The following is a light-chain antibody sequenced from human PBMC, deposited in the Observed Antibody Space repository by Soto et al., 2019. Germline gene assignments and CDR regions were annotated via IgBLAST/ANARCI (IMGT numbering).Light chain of an antibody. V-gene: IGKV1-5*03. J-gene: IGKJ1*01. CDR1: QTINSC. CDR2: KTS. CDR3: QQYNTYPMT. Sequence: DVQMTQSPSTLSASVGDTVTITCRASQTINSCLAWYQHRPGKGPKLLIYKTSTVEGGVPLRFSGSGSGTEFTLTISSLQPADSATYYCQQYNTYPMTFGQGTKVDIK.